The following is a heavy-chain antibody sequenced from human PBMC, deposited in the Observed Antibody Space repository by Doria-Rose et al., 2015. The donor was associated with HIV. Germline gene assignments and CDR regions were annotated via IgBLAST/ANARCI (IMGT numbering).Heavy chain of an antibody. Sequence: QITLKVSGPVLVKPTETLTLTCTVSGVSLSSPGMGVSWIRQPPGKALERLANIFSDDERSYITSLKSRLTISRVTSKSQVVLTMTDMDPVDTATYYCARIKSSRWYHKYYFDFWGQGTLVIVSA. V-gene: IGHV2-26*01. CDR1: GVSLSSPGMG. D-gene: IGHD6-13*01. J-gene: IGHJ4*02. CDR3: ARIKSSRWYHKYYFDF. CDR2: IFSDDER.